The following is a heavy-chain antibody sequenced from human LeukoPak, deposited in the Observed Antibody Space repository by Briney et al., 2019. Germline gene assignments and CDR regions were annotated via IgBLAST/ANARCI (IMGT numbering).Heavy chain of an antibody. CDR1: GFTFSSYA. CDR2: ISYDGSNK. CDR3: ARETWEWLYYYYYGMDV. V-gene: IGHV3-30*04. J-gene: IGHJ6*02. D-gene: IGHD5-24*01. Sequence: GRSLRLSCAASGFTFSSYAMHWVRQAPGKGLEWVAVISYDGSNKYYADSVKGRFTISRDNSKNTLYLQMNSLRAEDTAVYYCARETWEWLYYYYYGMDVWGQGTTVTVSS.